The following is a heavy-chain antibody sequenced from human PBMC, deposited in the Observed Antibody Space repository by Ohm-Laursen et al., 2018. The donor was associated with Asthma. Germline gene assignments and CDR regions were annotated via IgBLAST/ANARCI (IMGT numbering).Heavy chain of an antibody. CDR3: AKVTAVAGTYDY. J-gene: IGHJ4*02. CDR1: GFTFSSYA. V-gene: IGHV3-23*01. Sequence: GSLRLSCAASGFTFSSYAMSWVRQAPGKGLEWVSAISGSGGSTYYADSVKGRFTISRDNSKNTLYLQMNSLRAEDTAVYYCAKVTAVAGTYDYWGQGTLVTVSS. D-gene: IGHD6-19*01. CDR2: ISGSGGST.